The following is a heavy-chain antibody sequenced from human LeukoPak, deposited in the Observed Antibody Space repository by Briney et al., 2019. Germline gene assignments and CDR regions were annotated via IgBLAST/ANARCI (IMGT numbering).Heavy chain of an antibody. V-gene: IGHV4-34*01. D-gene: IGHD3-10*01. CDR3: ARGHYYGSGSYYKRTYYYYYGMDV. CDR2: INHSGST. CDR1: GGSFSGYY. Sequence: SETLSLTCAVYGGSFSGYYWSWIRHPPGKGLEWIGSINHSGSTNYNPSLKSRVTISVDTSKNQFSLKLSSVTAADTAVYYCARGHYYGSGSYYKRTYYYYYGMDVWGQGTTVTVSS. J-gene: IGHJ6*02.